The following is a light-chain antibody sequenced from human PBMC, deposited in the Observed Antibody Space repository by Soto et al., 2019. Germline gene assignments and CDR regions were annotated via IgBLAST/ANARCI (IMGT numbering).Light chain of an antibody. V-gene: IGKV3-15*01. CDR3: QQYVHWPPGT. CDR2: DTS. CDR1: QSVSSS. J-gene: IGKJ1*01. Sequence: EIVVTQSPATLSVSPGERVTLSCRASQSVSSSLAWYQQRPGQAPGLLIYDTSTRAPGITARFSGSGSGTEFTLTISSLQSEDVAVYYCQQYVHWPPGTFGQGTKVDIK.